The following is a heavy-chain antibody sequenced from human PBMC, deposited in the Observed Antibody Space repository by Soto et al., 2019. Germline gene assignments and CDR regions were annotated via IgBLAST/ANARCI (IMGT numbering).Heavy chain of an antibody. CDR3: ARLHGYCISSSCHGHYAMDV. Sequence: SETLSLTCAVSGGSISSSGYYWGWIRQPPGKGLEWIGSIYYTGSTYYNPSLKSRVTISVDTSKNQFSLKVTSVTAADTAVYYCARLHGYCISSSCHGHYAMDVWGQGTTVTVSS. J-gene: IGHJ6*02. D-gene: IGHD2-2*01. CDR2: IYYTGST. V-gene: IGHV4-39*01. CDR1: GGSISSSGYY.